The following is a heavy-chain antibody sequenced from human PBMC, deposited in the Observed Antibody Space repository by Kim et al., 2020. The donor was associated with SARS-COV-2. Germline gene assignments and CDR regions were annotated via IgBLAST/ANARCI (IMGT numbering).Heavy chain of an antibody. J-gene: IGHJ4*02. CDR2: ISYDGSNK. V-gene: IGHV3-33*05. CDR1: GFTFSSYG. CDR3: ARDPDHWAAHFDY. D-gene: IGHD6-25*01. Sequence: GGSLRLSCAASGFTFSSYGMHWVRQAPGKGLEWVAVISYDGSNKYYADSVKGRFTISRDNSKNTLYLQMNSLRAEDTAVYYCARDPDHWAAHFDYWGQGTLVTVSS.